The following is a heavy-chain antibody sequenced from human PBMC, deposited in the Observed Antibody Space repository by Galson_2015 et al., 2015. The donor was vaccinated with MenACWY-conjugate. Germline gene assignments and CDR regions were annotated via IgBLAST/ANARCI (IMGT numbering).Heavy chain of an antibody. CDR3: ARVGYCSSPTCYLAFFDY. Sequence: SVQVSCKASGYTFSSYHMHWVRQAPGQGLEWMGIINPSGGGTSSAQKFQGRVTMTRDTSTSTVYMELSSLRSEDTAVYYCARVGYCSSPTCYLAFFDYWGQGTLVTVSS. J-gene: IGHJ4*02. CDR2: INPSGGGT. CDR1: GYTFSSYH. V-gene: IGHV1-46*01. D-gene: IGHD2-2*01.